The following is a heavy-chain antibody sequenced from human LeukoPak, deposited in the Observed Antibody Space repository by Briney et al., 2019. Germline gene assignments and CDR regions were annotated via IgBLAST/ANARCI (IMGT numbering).Heavy chain of an antibody. J-gene: IGHJ3*02. CDR2: INPSGGIT. Sequence: ASVKVSCKASGYTFTSYYMHWVRQAPGQGLEWMGIINPSGGITSYAQKFQGRVTMTRDTSTSTVYMELSSLRSEDTAVYYCARVMITFGGPPAFDIWGQGTMVTVSS. CDR3: ARVMITFGGPPAFDI. D-gene: IGHD3-16*01. V-gene: IGHV1-46*01. CDR1: GYTFTSYY.